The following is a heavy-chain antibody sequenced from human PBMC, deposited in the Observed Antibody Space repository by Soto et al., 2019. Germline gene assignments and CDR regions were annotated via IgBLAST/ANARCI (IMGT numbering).Heavy chain of an antibody. CDR3: ARDGNAYYDFWSGYFQDV. J-gene: IGHJ6*02. Sequence: GGSLRLSCAASGFTFSSYAMHWVRQAPGKGLEWVAVISYDGSNKYYADSVKGRFTISRDNSKNTLYLQMNGLRAEDTAVYYCARDGNAYYDFWSGYFQDVWGQGTTVTVSS. D-gene: IGHD3-3*01. CDR2: ISYDGSNK. V-gene: IGHV3-30-3*01. CDR1: GFTFSSYA.